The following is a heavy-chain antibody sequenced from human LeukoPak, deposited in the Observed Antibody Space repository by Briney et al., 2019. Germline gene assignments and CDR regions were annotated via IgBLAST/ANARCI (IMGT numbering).Heavy chain of an antibody. Sequence: SVKVSCKASGYXFTGYYIHWVRQAPGQGLEWMGAIIPIFGTANYAQKFQGRVTITADESTSTAYMELSSLRSEDTAVYYCAREAEIVVVPAAIGGWFDPWGQGTLVTVSS. V-gene: IGHV1-69*13. CDR1: GYXFTGYY. CDR3: AREAEIVVVPAAIGGWFDP. J-gene: IGHJ5*02. D-gene: IGHD2-2*01. CDR2: IIPIFGTA.